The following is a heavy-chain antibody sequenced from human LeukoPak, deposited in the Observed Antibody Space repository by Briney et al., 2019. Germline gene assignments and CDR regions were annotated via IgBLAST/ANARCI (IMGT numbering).Heavy chain of an antibody. D-gene: IGHD3-22*01. Sequence: ASVKVSCKASGYTFTGYYMHWVRQAPGQGLEWMGWINPNSGGTNYAQKFQGRVTMTRDTSISTAYMELSRLRSDDTAVYYCARDPPVLYYYDSSGSYSFFDYWGQGTLVTVSS. V-gene: IGHV1-2*02. CDR1: GYTFTGYY. CDR2: INPNSGGT. CDR3: ARDPPVLYYYDSSGSYSFFDY. J-gene: IGHJ4*02.